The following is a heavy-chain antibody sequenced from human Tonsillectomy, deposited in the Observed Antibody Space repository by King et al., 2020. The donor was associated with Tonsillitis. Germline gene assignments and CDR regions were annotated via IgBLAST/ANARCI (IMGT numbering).Heavy chain of an antibody. CDR2: ISYDGMNK. D-gene: IGHD6-19*01. Sequence: QVQLVQSGGGVVQPGPSLRLSCVASGFTFSSYAMHWVRLVPGKGLQWVAVISYDGMNKYYADSVKGRFTISRDNSNTLFLQMNSLRADDTAVYSCARAYIAVADPLDYWGQGTLVTVSS. J-gene: IGHJ4*02. V-gene: IGHV3-30*04. CDR1: GFTFSSYA. CDR3: ARAYIAVADPLDY.